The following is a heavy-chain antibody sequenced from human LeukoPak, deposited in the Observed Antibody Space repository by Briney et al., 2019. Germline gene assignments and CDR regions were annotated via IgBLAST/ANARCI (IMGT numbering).Heavy chain of an antibody. J-gene: IGHJ5*02. V-gene: IGHV4-59*08. CDR3: ARQRTSGYLQGGWFDP. Sequence: SETLSLTCAVYGGSFSGYYWSWIRQPPGKGLEWIGYIYYSGSTNYNPSLKSRVTISVDTSKNQFSLKLSSVTAADTAVYYCARQRTSGYLQGGWFDPWGQGTLVTVSS. D-gene: IGHD3-22*01. CDR2: IYYSGST. CDR1: GGSFSGYY.